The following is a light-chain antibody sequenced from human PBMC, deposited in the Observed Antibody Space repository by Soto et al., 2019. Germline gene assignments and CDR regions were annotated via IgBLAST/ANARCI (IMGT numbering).Light chain of an antibody. CDR3: SSYTISSTLV. CDR2: EVS. CDR1: SSDVGGYNY. J-gene: IGLJ1*01. Sequence: QSVLTQPASVSGSPGQSITISCTGTSSDVGGYNYVSWYQQHPGKAPKLMIYEVSNRPSGVSNRFSGSKSGNTASLTISGLQAEDEADYYCSSYTISSTLVFGTGTKLTVL. V-gene: IGLV2-14*01.